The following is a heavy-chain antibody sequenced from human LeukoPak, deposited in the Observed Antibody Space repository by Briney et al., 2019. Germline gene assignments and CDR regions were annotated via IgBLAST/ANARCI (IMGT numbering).Heavy chain of an antibody. CDR2: VSAYNGNT. CDR1: GYTFTTYG. V-gene: IGHV1-18*01. J-gene: IGHJ4*02. Sequence: ASVKVSCKASGYTFTTYGISWVRQAPGQGLEWMGWVSAYNGNTDYAQKLQGRVTMTTDTSANTAYMELGSLRSDDTAVYYCARGYGYGSGSYYNRPFDYWGQGTLVTVSS. CDR3: ARGYGYGSGSYYNRPFDY. D-gene: IGHD3-10*01.